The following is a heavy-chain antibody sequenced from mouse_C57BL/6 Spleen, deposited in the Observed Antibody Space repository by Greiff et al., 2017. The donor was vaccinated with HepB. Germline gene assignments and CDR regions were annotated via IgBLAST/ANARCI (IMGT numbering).Heavy chain of an antibody. CDR3: TRRPDGYYPAWFAY. CDR1: GYTFTDYE. Sequence: QVQLQQSGAELVRPAASVTLSCKASGYTFTDYEMHWVKQTPVHGLEWIGAIDPETGGTAYNQKFKGKAILTADKSSSTAYMELRSLTSEDSAVYYCTRRPDGYYPAWFAYWGQGTLVTVSA. CDR2: IDPETGGT. D-gene: IGHD2-3*01. V-gene: IGHV1-15*01. J-gene: IGHJ3*01.